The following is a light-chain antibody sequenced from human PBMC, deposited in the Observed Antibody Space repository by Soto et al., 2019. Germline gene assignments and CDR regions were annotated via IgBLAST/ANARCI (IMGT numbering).Light chain of an antibody. CDR2: TAS. CDR1: QSISNY. CDR3: QQTYRTPYT. V-gene: IGKV1-39*01. J-gene: IGKJ2*01. Sequence: DIQMTQSPSSLSASVGDRVTITCRASQSISNYLNWYQQKPGKAPKVLIYTASALQSGVPSRFSGSGLGTDFTLTISSLQPEDFATYYWQQTYRTPYTFGQGTKLEI.